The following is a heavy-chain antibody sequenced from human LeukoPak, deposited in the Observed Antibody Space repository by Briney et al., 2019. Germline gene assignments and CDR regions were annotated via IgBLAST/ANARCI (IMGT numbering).Heavy chain of an antibody. V-gene: IGHV3-30*02. Sequence: GGSLRLSCAASGFTFSSYGMHWVRQAPGKGLEWVAFIRYDGSNKYYADSVKGRFTISRDNSKNTLYLQMNSLRAEDTAVNYCAKIPNYYDSSAYYVYWGQGPLVTVSS. D-gene: IGHD3-22*01. CDR3: AKIPNYYDSSAYYVY. CDR2: IRYDGSNK. CDR1: GFTFSSYG. J-gene: IGHJ4*02.